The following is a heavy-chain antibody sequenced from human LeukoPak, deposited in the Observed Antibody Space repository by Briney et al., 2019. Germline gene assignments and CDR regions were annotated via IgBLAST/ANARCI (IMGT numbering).Heavy chain of an antibody. CDR2: IYTSGSI. CDR1: GGSISGYY. Sequence: SEALSLTCTVSGGSISGYYWSWIRQPAGKGLEWIGRIYTSGSIDHNPSLKSRVTMSVDSSKNQFSLRLTSVTAADTAVYYCAREHKDYDSSGYYYGYWGRGTLVTVSS. J-gene: IGHJ4*02. CDR3: AREHKDYDSSGYYYGY. V-gene: IGHV4-4*07. D-gene: IGHD3-22*01.